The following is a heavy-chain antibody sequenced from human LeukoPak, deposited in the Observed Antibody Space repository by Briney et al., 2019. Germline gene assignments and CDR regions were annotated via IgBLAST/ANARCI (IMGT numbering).Heavy chain of an antibody. CDR1: GFTFSSYA. Sequence: PGGSLRLSCAASGFTFSSYAMSWVCQAPGKGLEWVSAISGSGGSTYYADSVKGRFTISRDNSKNTLYLQMNSLRAEDTAVYYCARGDYYDSSGYYYGFDYWGQGTLVTVSS. CDR3: ARGDYYDSSGYYYGFDY. CDR2: ISGSGGST. D-gene: IGHD3-22*01. V-gene: IGHV3-23*01. J-gene: IGHJ4*02.